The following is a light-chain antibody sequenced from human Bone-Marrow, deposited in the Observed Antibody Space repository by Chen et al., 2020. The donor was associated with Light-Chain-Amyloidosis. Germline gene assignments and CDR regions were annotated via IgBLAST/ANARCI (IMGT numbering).Light chain of an antibody. CDR3: QVWDVSSDHPWV. CDR2: DDR. CDR1: NIGGES. J-gene: IGLJ3*02. Sequence: SYVLTQSPSVSVAPGGTAVITCGGNNIGGESVHWYQQKSGQAPVLVVYDDRDRPSGIPERFSGSNSGKTATLIISRGEAGDEADDYCQVWDVSSDHPWVFGGGTTLTVL. V-gene: IGLV3-21*02.